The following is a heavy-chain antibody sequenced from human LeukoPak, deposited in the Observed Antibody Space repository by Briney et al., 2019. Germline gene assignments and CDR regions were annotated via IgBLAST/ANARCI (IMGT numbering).Heavy chain of an antibody. Sequence: ASVKVSCKASGYTFTSYGISWVRQAPGQGLEWMGWISAYNGNTKYAQKLHGRVTTSTETSPRTAYMWRRSVRSDATAVCFCVRPHRSGSYCPTDYWGQGTLVTVSS. J-gene: IGHJ4*02. CDR2: ISAYNGNT. D-gene: IGHD1-26*01. CDR3: VRPHRSGSYCPTDY. CDR1: GYTFTSYG. V-gene: IGHV1-18*01.